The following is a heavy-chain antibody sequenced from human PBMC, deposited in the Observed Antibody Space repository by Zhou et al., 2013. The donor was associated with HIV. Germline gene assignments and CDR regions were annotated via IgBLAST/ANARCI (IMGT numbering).Heavy chain of an antibody. D-gene: IGHD1-1*01. CDR3: ATDLSFQLQGWFDP. CDR1: GGTFENYP. V-gene: IGHV1-69*16. Sequence: VQLVQSGNVLKSPGSSVKISCKTSGGTFENYPISWVRQAPGQGLEWMGGIIPSLGSTNYAQRFQDRVTITTDEFTNTVYMELSSLTSQDTAMYYCATDLSFQLQGWFDPWGQGTLVTVSS. CDR2: IIPSLGST. J-gene: IGHJ5*02.